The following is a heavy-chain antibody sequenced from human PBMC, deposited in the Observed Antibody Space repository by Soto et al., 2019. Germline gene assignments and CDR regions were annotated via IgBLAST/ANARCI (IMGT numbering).Heavy chain of an antibody. D-gene: IGHD2-15*01. CDR2: IIPIFGTA. Sequence: QVQLVQSGAEVKKPGSSVKVSCKASGGTFSSYAISWVRQAPGQGLEWMGGIIPIFGTANYAQKFQGRVTITADDSTSTAYMELSSVRSEDTAVYYCASPGACSGGSCYSNDYYYDGLDVWGQGTTFTVSS. J-gene: IGHJ6*02. CDR1: GGTFSSYA. CDR3: ASPGACSGGSCYSNDYYYDGLDV. V-gene: IGHV1-69*01.